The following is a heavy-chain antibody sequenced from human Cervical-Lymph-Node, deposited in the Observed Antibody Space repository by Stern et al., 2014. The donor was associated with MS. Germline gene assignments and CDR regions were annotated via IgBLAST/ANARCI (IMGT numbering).Heavy chain of an antibody. CDR1: GFLLASAGVG. CDR2: IDGDDDN. Sequence: QVTLRESGRALVRPTQTLTLTCTFSGFLLASAGVGVGWIRQPQGKALEWLGLIDGDDDNRYNPSLRRRLTTAKARFNNKDLLTMTNVGLTDTATYYCAHNQITLYGVGNVGFDFWGQGTLVTVSS. CDR3: AHNQITLYGVGNVGFDF. V-gene: IGHV2-5*02. D-gene: IGHD3-3*01. J-gene: IGHJ4*02.